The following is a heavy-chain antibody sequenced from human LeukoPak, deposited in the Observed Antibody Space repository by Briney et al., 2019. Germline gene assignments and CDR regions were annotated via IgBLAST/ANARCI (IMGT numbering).Heavy chain of an antibody. D-gene: IGHD4-11*01. CDR2: ISAGGDRT. CDR1: GFTFSSCA. CDR3: ARATPIDAFDI. V-gene: IGHV3-23*01. Sequence: PGGSLRLSCAASGFTFSSCAMSWVRQAPGKGLEWVSAISAGGDRTHYADSVQGRFTISRDNAKNSLYLQMNSLRAEDTAVYYCARATPIDAFDIWGQGTMVTVSS. J-gene: IGHJ3*02.